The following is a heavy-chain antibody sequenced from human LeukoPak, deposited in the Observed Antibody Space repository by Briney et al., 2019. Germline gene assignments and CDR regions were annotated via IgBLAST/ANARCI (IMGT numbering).Heavy chain of an antibody. V-gene: IGHV3-11*04. Sequence: GGSLRLSCAASGFTFSAYHMSWIRQAPGKGLEWISYVTGSGSDMSYADSVKGRFTISRDNAKNSLYLQMNSLRAEETAVYNCARLLGSGISGYYFDYWGQGTLVAVSS. D-gene: IGHD3-3*01. CDR1: GFTFSAYH. J-gene: IGHJ4*02. CDR2: VTGSGSDM. CDR3: ARLLGSGISGYYFDY.